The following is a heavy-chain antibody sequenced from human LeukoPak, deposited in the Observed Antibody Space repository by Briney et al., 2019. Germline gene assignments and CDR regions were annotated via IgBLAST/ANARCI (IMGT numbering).Heavy chain of an antibody. CDR3: AKSASVGATTYWFDL. D-gene: IGHD1-26*01. Sequence: GGFLRLSCAASGFTVSSNYMSWVRQAPGKGLEWVSVIYSGGSTYYADSVKGRFTISRDNSKNTLYPQMNSLRAEDTAVYYCAKSASVGATTYWFDLWGQGTPVTVSS. J-gene: IGHJ5*02. CDR1: GFTVSSNY. CDR2: IYSGGST. V-gene: IGHV3-53*01.